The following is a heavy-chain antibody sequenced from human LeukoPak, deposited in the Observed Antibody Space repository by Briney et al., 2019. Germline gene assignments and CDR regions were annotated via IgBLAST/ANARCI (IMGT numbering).Heavy chain of an antibody. CDR2: IYPGGHT. CDR3: ARKQIAAALDY. J-gene: IGHJ4*02. D-gene: IGHD6-13*01. Sequence: SGTLSLTCAVFGGSITTGNWWNWVRQSPGKGLEWIGEIYPGGHTNYNPSFKSRVTISVDKSKNQFSLKLNSVTAADTAVYYCARKQIAAALDYWGQGTLVTVSS. V-gene: IGHV4-4*02. CDR1: GGSITTGNW.